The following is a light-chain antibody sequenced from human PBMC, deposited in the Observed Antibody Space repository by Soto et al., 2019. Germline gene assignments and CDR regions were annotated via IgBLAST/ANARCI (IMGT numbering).Light chain of an antibody. CDR3: QSHDSSLSAYV. V-gene: IGLV1-40*01. CDR1: SSNIGAGYD. Sequence: QSVVTQPPSVSGAPGQGVTISCTGSSSNIGAGYDVHWYQQLPGTGPKLLISGNSNRPAGVPDRFSGSRSGTSASLAITGLQAEDEADYYCQSHDSSLSAYVFGTGTKVTVL. CDR2: GNS. J-gene: IGLJ1*01.